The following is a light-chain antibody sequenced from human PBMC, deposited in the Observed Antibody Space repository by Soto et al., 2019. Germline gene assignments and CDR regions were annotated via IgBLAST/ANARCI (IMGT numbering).Light chain of an antibody. V-gene: IGKV3-11*01. CDR3: QQRTHWPPWT. J-gene: IGKJ1*01. Sequence: EIVLTQSPATLSLSPGDRATLSCRASQSVSNYLAWYQQKPGQASRLLIYDASNRATGIPARFSGSGSGTDFTLTIRSLEPEDFAVYYCQQRTHWPPWTFGQGTKVEIK. CDR2: DAS. CDR1: QSVSNY.